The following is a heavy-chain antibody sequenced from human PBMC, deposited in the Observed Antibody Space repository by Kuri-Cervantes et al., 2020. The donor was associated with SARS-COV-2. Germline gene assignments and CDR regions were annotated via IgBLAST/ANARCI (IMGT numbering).Heavy chain of an antibody. CDR3: TTGPIVGATWGVDY. J-gene: IGHJ4*02. V-gene: IGHV3-15*01. CDR2: IKSKTDGGTT. Sequence: GASLKISCAASGFTFSSYAMSWVRQAPGKGLEWVGRIKSKTDGGTTDYAAPVKGRFTISRDDSKNTLYLQMNSLKTEDTAVYYCTTGPIVGATWGVDYWGQGTLVTVSS. D-gene: IGHD1-26*01. CDR1: GFTFSSYA.